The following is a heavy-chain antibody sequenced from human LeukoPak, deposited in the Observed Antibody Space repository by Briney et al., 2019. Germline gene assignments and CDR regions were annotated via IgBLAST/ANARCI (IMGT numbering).Heavy chain of an antibody. CDR2: INASGNT. V-gene: IGHV4-4*07. J-gene: IGHJ6*03. CDR1: GGSISSYY. CDR3: ARVVWGGDFHYSLDV. Sequence: SETLSLTCTVSGGSISSYYWNWIRQPAGKGLEWIGRINASGNTNYNPSLKSRVTMSVDTSKNQFSLKLSSVTAADTAVYYCARVVWGGDFHYSLDVWGKGTTVIVSS. D-gene: IGHD7-27*01.